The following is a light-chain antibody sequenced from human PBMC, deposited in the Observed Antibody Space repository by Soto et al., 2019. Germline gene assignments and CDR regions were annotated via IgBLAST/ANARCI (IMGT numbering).Light chain of an antibody. V-gene: IGKV3D-15*01. CDR2: HTS. CDR1: QSADNN. Sequence: EIVMTQSPATLSASPGERATLSCRASQSADNNLAWYQQKPGQAPRLLVYHTSNRATGIPDRFSASGSGTDFTLTISRLEPEDFAVYYCQQYESSPRTFGQGTKVDIK. J-gene: IGKJ1*01. CDR3: QQYESSPRT.